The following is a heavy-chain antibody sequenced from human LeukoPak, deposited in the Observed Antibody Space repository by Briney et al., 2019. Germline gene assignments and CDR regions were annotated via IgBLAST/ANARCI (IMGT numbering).Heavy chain of an antibody. D-gene: IGHD3-10*01. CDR1: GYTFTSYG. V-gene: IGHV1-18*01. J-gene: IGHJ6*02. CDR2: ISAYNGNT. CDR3: AREGLWFGELLTPYYYYGMDV. Sequence: ASVKVSCKASGYTFTSYGISWVRQAPGQGLEWMGWISAYNGNTNYAQKLQGRVTMTTDTSTSTAYMELRSLRSDDTAVYYCAREGLWFGELLTPYYYYGMDVWGQGTTVTVSS.